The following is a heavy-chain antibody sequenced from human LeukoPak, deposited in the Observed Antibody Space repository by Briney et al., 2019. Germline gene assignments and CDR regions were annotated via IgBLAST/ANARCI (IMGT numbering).Heavy chain of an antibody. CDR1: GFTFRSYW. J-gene: IGHJ6*03. Sequence: GGSLRLSCAASGFTFRSYWMSWVRQAPGKGLEWVANINQDGSEKYYVDPVKGRFTISRDNAKNSLYLQMNSLRAEDTAVYYCARDQGFSYYFYYMDVWGKGTTVTVSS. CDR3: ARDQGFSYYFYYMDV. CDR2: INQDGSEK. V-gene: IGHV3-7*01. D-gene: IGHD3-3*01.